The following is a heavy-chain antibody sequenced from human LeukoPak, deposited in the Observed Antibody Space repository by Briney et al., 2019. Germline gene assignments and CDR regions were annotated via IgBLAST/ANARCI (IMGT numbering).Heavy chain of an antibody. CDR2: IKQDGSEK. CDR3: ARMGYYYDRRGYLGEFDY. V-gene: IGHV3-7*01. Sequence: GGSLRLSCAASGFTFSSYWMSWVRQAPGKGLEWVANIKQDGSEKYYVDSVKGRFTISRDNAKNSLYLQMNSLRAEDTAVYYCARMGYYYDRRGYLGEFDYWGQGTLVTVSS. J-gene: IGHJ4*02. D-gene: IGHD3-22*01. CDR1: GFTFSSYW.